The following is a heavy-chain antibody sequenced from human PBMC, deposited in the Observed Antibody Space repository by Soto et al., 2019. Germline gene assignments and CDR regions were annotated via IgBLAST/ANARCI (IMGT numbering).Heavy chain of an antibody. CDR2: ISYDGNNK. Sequence: GGSLRLSCAASGFSFSSYAMHWVRQAPGKGLEWVAVISYDGNNKYYADSVKGRITISRDSSKNMVYLQMNSLRPEDTAVYYCARAPHRGIAAPVTWGSRMDVGAKGTTGTV. CDR3: ARAPHRGIAAPVTWGSRMDV. CDR1: GFSFSSYA. D-gene: IGHD6-25*01. J-gene: IGHJ6*04. V-gene: IGHV3-30-3*01.